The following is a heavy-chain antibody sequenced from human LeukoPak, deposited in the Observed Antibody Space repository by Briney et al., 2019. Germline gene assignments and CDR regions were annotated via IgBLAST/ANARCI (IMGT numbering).Heavy chain of an antibody. CDR1: GFIFRNHA. D-gene: IGHD3-10*01. CDR2: VSASGGST. CDR3: AKSLGNQGVIDY. Sequence: PGGSLRLSCAASGFIFRNHAMNWVRQAPGQGLEWVSGVSASGGSTFNTDSVKGRFSISRDNSKNTLYLEMNSLRPEDTALYYCAKSLGNQGVIDYWGQGTLVTLSS. J-gene: IGHJ4*02. V-gene: IGHV3-23*01.